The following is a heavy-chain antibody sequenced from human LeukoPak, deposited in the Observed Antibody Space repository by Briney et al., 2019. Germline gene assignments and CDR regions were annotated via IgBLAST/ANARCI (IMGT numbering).Heavy chain of an antibody. CDR2: IRYDGSNK. D-gene: IGHD6-13*01. Sequence: GGSLRLSCAASGFTFSSYGMHWVRQAPGKGLEWLAFIRYDGSNKYYADSVKGRFTISRDNSKSTLYLQMNSLRAEDTAVYYCANLPAIAAAATFDYWGQGTLVTVSS. CDR1: GFTFSSYG. J-gene: IGHJ4*02. CDR3: ANLPAIAAAATFDY. V-gene: IGHV3-30*02.